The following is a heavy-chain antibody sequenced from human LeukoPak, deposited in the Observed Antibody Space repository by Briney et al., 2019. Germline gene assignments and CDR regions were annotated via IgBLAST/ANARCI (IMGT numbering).Heavy chain of an antibody. CDR3: ARGVAGPHEFDY. J-gene: IGHJ4*02. D-gene: IGHD6-19*01. V-gene: IGHV3-53*01. CDR1: GFTVSSNY. CDR2: IYTGGTT. Sequence: GGSLRLSCAASGFTVSSNYMSWVRQAPGKGLQWVSVIYTGGTTYYADSVKGRFTISRDKSKNTLYLQMNSLRAEDTAVYFCARGVAGPHEFDYWGQGTLVTVSS.